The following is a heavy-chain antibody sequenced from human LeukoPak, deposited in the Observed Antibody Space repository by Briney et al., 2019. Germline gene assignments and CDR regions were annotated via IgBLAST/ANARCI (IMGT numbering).Heavy chain of an antibody. V-gene: IGHV4-59*01. D-gene: IGHD4-17*01. CDR3: ATIRNDYGVPGVAY. J-gene: IGHJ4*02. Sequence: PSETLSLTCTVSGVSISSYYWSWIRQPPGKGLEWIGYIYYTGSTNYNPSLQSRVTISADTSKNQFSLNLNSVTAADTAVYYCATIRNDYGVPGVAYWGQGTLVTVSS. CDR2: IYYTGST. CDR1: GVSISSYY.